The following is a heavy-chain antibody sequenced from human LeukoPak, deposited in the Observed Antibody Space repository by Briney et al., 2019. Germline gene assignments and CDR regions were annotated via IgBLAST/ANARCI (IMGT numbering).Heavy chain of an antibody. CDR2: IKSKTDGGTA. CDR1: GFTFSNAW. CDR3: TTGDPAQYYYGSGSYYKVY. Sequence: GGSLRLSCAASGFTFSNAWMSWVRQAPGKGLEWVGRIKSKTDGGTADYTAPVKGRFTISRDDSKNTLYLQMNSLKTEDTAVYYCTTGDPAQYYYGSGSYYKVYWGQGTLVTVSS. J-gene: IGHJ4*02. D-gene: IGHD3-10*01. V-gene: IGHV3-15*01.